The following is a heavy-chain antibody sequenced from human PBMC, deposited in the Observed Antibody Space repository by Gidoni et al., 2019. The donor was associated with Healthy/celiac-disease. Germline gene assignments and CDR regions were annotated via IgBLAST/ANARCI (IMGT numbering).Heavy chain of an antibody. Sequence: QVQLVQSGAEVKKPGASVKVSCKASGYTFTSYYMHWVRQAPGQGLEWMGIINPRGGSTSYAQKFQGRVTMTRDTSTSTVYMELSSLRSEDTAVYYCARQNYDFWSGYFTSTRYYYGMDVWGQGTTVTVSS. CDR2: INPRGGST. J-gene: IGHJ6*02. V-gene: IGHV1-46*01. CDR3: ARQNYDFWSGYFTSTRYYYGMDV. D-gene: IGHD3-3*01. CDR1: GYTFTSYY.